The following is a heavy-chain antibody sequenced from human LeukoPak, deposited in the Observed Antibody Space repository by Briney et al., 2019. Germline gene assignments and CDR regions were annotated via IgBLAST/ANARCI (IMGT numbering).Heavy chain of an antibody. CDR1: AGPISRYY. V-gene: IGHV4-59*01. Sequence: SQTLSLTCIVSAGPISRYYWSWIRQPAGKGLEWIGYIYYSGSSNYNPSLKSPVTISVDTSKNQFSLKLSSVTAADTAVYYCARGGRSESYYGWFDPWGQGTLVTVSS. CDR2: IYYSGSS. D-gene: IGHD3-10*01. J-gene: IGHJ5*02. CDR3: ARGGRSESYYGWFDP.